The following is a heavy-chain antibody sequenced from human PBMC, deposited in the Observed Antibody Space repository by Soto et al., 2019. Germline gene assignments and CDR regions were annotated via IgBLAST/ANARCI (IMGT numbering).Heavy chain of an antibody. J-gene: IGHJ4*02. Sequence: EVQLVESGGGLVEPGGSLRLSCAASGFTFSNAWMNWVRQAPGKGLEGVGRIKSKVNGGTTDYAAPVKGRFTISRDDSKNTVYLQMNSLKTEDTAVYYCSTGGYYFDYWGQGTLVTVSS. CDR1: GFTFSNAW. CDR3: STGGYYFDY. V-gene: IGHV3-15*07. CDR2: IKSKVNGGTT.